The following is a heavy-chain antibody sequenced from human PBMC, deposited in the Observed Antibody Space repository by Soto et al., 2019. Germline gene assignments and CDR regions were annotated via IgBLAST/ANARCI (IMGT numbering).Heavy chain of an antibody. CDR1: GFTLSSYG. CDR3: AKGIPYSRYYYYYGMDV. V-gene: IGHV3-30*18. D-gene: IGHD6-13*01. CDR2: ISYDGSNK. J-gene: IGHJ6*02. Sequence: PGGSLRLSCAASGFTLSSYGMHWVRQAPGKGLEWVAVISYDGSNKYYADSVKGRFTISRDNSKNTLYLQMNSLRAEDTAVYYCAKGIPYSRYYYYYGMDVWGQGTTVTVSS.